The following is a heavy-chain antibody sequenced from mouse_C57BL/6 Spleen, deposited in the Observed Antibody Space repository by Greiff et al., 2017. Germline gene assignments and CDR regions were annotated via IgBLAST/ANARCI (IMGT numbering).Heavy chain of an antibody. CDR3: TSYPYWAVDY. D-gene: IGHD4-1*01. CDR2: IRNKANGYTT. V-gene: IGHV7-3*01. Sequence: DVHLVESGGGLVQPGGSLSLSCAASGFTFTDYYMSWVRQPPGKALEWFGFIRNKANGYTTEYSASVKGRFTISRDNSKSILYLQMNALGAEDSATDYCTSYPYWAVDYWGQGTSVTVSS. J-gene: IGHJ4*01. CDR1: GFTFTDYY.